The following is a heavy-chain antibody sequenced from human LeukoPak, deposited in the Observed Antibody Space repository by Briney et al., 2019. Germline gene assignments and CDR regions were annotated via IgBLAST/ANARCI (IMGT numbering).Heavy chain of an antibody. D-gene: IGHD3-9*01. V-gene: IGHV3-30*04. CDR2: ISYDGNNK. Sequence: GGSLRLSCAASGFTFGSYAMHWVRQAPGKGLEWVTLISYDGNNKEYADSVKGRFTISRDNSKNSLYLQMNSLRGEDTAMYYCARGMDYDFLAGPPDYRGQGTLVTVSS. CDR1: GFTFGSYA. CDR3: ARGMDYDFLAGPPDY. J-gene: IGHJ4*02.